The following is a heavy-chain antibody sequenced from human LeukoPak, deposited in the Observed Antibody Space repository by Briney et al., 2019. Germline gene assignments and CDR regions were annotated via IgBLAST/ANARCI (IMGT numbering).Heavy chain of an antibody. CDR1: GLTFSSYA. J-gene: IGHJ6*02. CDR3: ARHLAYHDILTGYYLYYDYYGMDV. Sequence: GSLRLSCAASGLTFSSYAMSWVRQAPGKGLEWVSAISGSGGSTYYADSVKGRFTISRDNSKNTLYLQMNSLRAEDTAVYFCARHLAYHDILTGYYLYYDYYGMDVWGQGTTVTVSS. CDR2: ISGSGGST. D-gene: IGHD3-9*01. V-gene: IGHV3-23*01.